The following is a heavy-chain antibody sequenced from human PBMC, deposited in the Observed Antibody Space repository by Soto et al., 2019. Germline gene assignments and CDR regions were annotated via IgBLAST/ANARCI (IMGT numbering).Heavy chain of an antibody. CDR2: MIHSGGT. CDR3: ARVERGTATTVVDAFDI. Sequence: QVQLQQWGAGLLKPSETLSLTCAVYGGFVSSGSYYWSWIGQPPGKGLEWMGEMIHSGGTHFNPSLNSRVTISVDTSKNQFSLKMSSVTAADTALYYCARVERGTATTVVDAFDIWGPGTMVTVSS. CDR1: GGFVSSGSYY. D-gene: IGHD1-1*01. V-gene: IGHV4-34*12. J-gene: IGHJ3*02.